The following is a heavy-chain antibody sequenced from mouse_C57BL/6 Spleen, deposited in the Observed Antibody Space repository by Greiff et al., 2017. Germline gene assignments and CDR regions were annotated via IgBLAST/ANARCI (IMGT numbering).Heavy chain of an antibody. J-gene: IGHJ4*01. CDR2: IYPGSGST. CDR1: GYTFTSYW. Sequence: QVQLQQPGAELVKPGASVKMSCKASGYTFTSYWITWVKQRPGQGLEWIGDIYPGSGSTNYNEKFKSKDTLTVDTSSSTAYMQLSSLTSEDSAVYYCARRGGNYVDYAMDYWGQGTSVTVSS. CDR3: ARRGGNYVDYAMDY. V-gene: IGHV1-55*01. D-gene: IGHD2-1*01.